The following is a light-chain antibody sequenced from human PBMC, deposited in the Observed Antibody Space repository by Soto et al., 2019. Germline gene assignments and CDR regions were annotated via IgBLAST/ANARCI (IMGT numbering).Light chain of an antibody. Sequence: EIVMTQSPATLSVSPGERATLSCRASQSAGTNLAWYQQTPGQAPRLLIYDASSRATGIPARFSGSGSGTEFTLTISNLQSEDFAVYNCQQYNNWPPLPFGGGTKVEIK. CDR1: QSAGTN. CDR2: DAS. CDR3: QQYNNWPPLP. V-gene: IGKV3-15*01. J-gene: IGKJ4*01.